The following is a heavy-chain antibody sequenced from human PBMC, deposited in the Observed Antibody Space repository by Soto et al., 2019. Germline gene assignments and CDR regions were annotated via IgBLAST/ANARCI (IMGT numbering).Heavy chain of an antibody. Sequence: QLQLQESGPGLVKPSETLSLTCSVSDDSINSDKYYWGWIRQPPGKGLEWIGSIYYRGNAYYNPSLQTRFTISLDKSKSRFSLKLNSVTAADSAVYFCARLEGLATISYYFDFWGPGALVTVSS. V-gene: IGHV4-39*01. CDR1: DDSINSDKYY. CDR2: IYYRGNA. D-gene: IGHD3-9*01. J-gene: IGHJ4*02. CDR3: ARLEGLATISYYFDF.